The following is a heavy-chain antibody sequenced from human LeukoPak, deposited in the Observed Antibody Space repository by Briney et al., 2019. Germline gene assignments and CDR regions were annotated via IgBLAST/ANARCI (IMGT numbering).Heavy chain of an antibody. CDR2: IRPYNGDT. J-gene: IGHJ4*02. D-gene: IGHD6-19*01. V-gene: IGHV1-18*01. CDR3: ARAGSGSGWYFDY. Sequence: ASVTVSYKASDYDFTSYGINWVRQATGKGLEWMGWIRPYNGDTRYVQKLQGRVTMTTDTSTSTAYMELRSLRFDDTAVYYCARAGSGSGWYFDYWGQGTLVTVSS. CDR1: DYDFTSYG.